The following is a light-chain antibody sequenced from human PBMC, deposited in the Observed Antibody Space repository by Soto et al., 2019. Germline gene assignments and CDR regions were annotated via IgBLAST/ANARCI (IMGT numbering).Light chain of an antibody. CDR1: QSISSY. V-gene: IGKV1-39*01. CDR3: QQSYSTPRT. J-gene: IGKJ4*01. CDR2: AAS. Sequence: DIQMTQSPSSLSASVVDRVTITCLASQSISSYLNWYQQKPGKAPKLLIYAASSLQSGVPSRFSGSGSGTDFTLTISSLQPEDFATYYCQQSYSTPRTFGGGTKV.